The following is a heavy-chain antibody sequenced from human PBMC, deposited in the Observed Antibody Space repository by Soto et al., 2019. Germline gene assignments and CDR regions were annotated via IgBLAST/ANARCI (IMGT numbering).Heavy chain of an antibody. V-gene: IGHV1-46*01. CDR3: ARSLLQGDF. Sequence: QVQLVQSGAEVKKPGASVKISCKASGYTIIHYYIHWVRQAPGQGLEWMAIINPNGGSTNYAQKFQGRVTVTSDTSTTTVSMELNSLESDDTAVYFCARSLLQGDFWGQGTLVTVSS. D-gene: IGHD2-21*01. CDR2: INPNGGST. J-gene: IGHJ4*02. CDR1: GYTIIHYY.